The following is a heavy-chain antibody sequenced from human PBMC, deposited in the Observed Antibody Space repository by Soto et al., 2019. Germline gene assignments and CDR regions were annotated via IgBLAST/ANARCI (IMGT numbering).Heavy chain of an antibody. CDR3: ARDLDYGDSNWFEP. CDR2: TYYRSKWYN. V-gene: IGHV6-1*01. J-gene: IGHJ5*02. CDR1: GDSVSSNSAA. D-gene: IGHD4-17*01. Sequence: SQTLSLTCVISGDSVSSNSAAWNWIRQSPSRGLEWLGRTYYRSKWYNDYAVSVKSRITINPDTSKNQFSLQLNSVTPEDTAVYYCARDLDYGDSNWFEPWGQGTLVTVSS.